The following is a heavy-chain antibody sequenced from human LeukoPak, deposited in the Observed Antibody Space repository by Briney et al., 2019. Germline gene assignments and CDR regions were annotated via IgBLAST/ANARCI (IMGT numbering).Heavy chain of an antibody. CDR1: GFTVSSNY. V-gene: IGHV3-53*01. J-gene: IGHJ4*02. CDR2: IYSGGST. D-gene: IGHD4-17*01. CDR3: ARVPTTVTTVYFDY. Sequence: GGSLRLSCAASGFTVSSNYMSWVRQAPGKGLGWVSVIYSGGSTYYADSVKGRFTISRDNSKNTLYLQMNSLRAEDTAVYYCARVPTTVTTVYFDYWGQGTLVTVSS.